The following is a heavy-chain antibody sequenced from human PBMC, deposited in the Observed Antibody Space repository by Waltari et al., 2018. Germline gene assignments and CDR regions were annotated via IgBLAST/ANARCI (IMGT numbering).Heavy chain of an antibody. CDR2: LSGSGGST. Sequence: EVQLLESGGGLVQPGGSLRLSCAASGFTFSSYAMCWVRQAPGKGLGWVSALSGSGGSTYYADSVKGRFTSSRDNSKNTLYLQMNSLRAEDTAVYYCAKDPWVGCGGDCSRSNYFDYWGQGTLVTVSS. J-gene: IGHJ4*02. CDR1: GFTFSSYA. D-gene: IGHD2-21*02. V-gene: IGHV3-23*01. CDR3: AKDPWVGCGGDCSRSNYFDY.